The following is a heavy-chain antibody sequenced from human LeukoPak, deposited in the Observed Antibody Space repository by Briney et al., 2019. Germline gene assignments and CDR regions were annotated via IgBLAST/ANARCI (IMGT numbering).Heavy chain of an antibody. V-gene: IGHV1-2*02. D-gene: IGHD3-22*01. CDR2: INPNSGGT. CDR1: GYTFIGYY. CDR3: ARERESSSYSSLDP. J-gene: IGHJ5*02. Sequence: ASVKVSCKASGYTFIGYYIHWVRQAPGQGLEWMGWINPNSGGTNYAQKFPGRVTMTRDTSSSTAYMELSRLRSDDTAVYYCARERESSSYSSLDPWGQGTLVTVSS.